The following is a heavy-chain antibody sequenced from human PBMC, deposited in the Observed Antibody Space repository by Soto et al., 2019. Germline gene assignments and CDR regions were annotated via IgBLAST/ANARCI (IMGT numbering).Heavy chain of an antibody. Sequence: PSETLSLTCAVSGGSISSSNWWTWVRRPPGKGLEWVGYVYYTGTTMYNPSLKSRLTISVDRSKNQVSLNLTSVTAADTAVYYCARLGGYYQALDHWSQGTLVTVSS. V-gene: IGHV4-4*02. CDR2: VYYTGTT. D-gene: IGHD3-3*01. CDR1: GGSISSSNW. J-gene: IGHJ4*02. CDR3: ARLGGYYQALDH.